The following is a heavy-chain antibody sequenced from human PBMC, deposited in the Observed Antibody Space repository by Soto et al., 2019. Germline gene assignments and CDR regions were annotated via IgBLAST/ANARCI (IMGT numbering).Heavy chain of an antibody. CDR1: GFDFSNSW. Sequence: PGGSLRLSCAASGFDFSNSWIHWVRQGPGKGLVWVSHINSDGSGTTYADSVKGRFTISRDNAKNTVYLQMNSLRAEDTAVYYCAKDKAYAMDVWGQGTTGTAP. CDR3: AKDKAYAMDV. D-gene: IGHD2-15*01. V-gene: IGHV3-74*01. J-gene: IGHJ6*02. CDR2: INSDGSGT.